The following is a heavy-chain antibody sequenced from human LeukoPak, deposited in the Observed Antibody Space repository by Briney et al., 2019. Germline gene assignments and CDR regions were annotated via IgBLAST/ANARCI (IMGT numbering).Heavy chain of an antibody. CDR2: INPNSGHT. V-gene: IGHV1-8*01. Sequence: ASVKVSCKASGYTFINYDINWVRQASGQGLEWMGWINPNSGHTGYAQKFQGRVTMTRDTSIGTAYMELSSLRSEDTAVYYCAREGGAWYSSSWYRSEYYFDYWGQGTLVTVSS. CDR3: AREGGAWYSSSWYRSEYYFDY. J-gene: IGHJ4*02. CDR1: GYTFINYD. D-gene: IGHD6-13*01.